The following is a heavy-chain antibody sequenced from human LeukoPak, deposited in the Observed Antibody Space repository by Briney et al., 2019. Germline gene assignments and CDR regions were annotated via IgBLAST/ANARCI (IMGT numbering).Heavy chain of an antibody. CDR3: ARAGYGSSWTLFDY. D-gene: IGHD6-13*01. CDR2: MNPNSGNT. CDR1: GYTFTSYD. J-gene: IGHJ4*02. V-gene: IGHV1-8*01. Sequence: ASVKVSCKASGYTFTSYDINWVRQAAGQGLEWMGWMNPNSGNTGYAQKFQGRVTMTRNTSISTAYMELSSLRSEDTAVYYCARAGYGSSWTLFDYWGQGTLVTVSS.